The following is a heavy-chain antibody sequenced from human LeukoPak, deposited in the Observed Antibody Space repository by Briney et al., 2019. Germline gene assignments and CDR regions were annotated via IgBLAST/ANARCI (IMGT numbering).Heavy chain of an antibody. J-gene: IGHJ4*02. CDR3: ARSDIWGSYRFLDY. CDR2: ILYSGST. D-gene: IGHD3-16*02. V-gene: IGHV4-59*08. CDR1: GGSISSYY. Sequence: SETLSLTCTVSGGSISSYYWSWIRQSPGKGLEWIGYILYSGSTNQNPSLRSRVTISVDTSKNQVSLKLSSVTAADTAVYYCARSDIWGSYRFLDYWGQGALVTVSS.